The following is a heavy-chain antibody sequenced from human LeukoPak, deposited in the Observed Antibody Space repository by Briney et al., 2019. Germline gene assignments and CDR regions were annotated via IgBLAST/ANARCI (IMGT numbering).Heavy chain of an antibody. D-gene: IGHD3-22*01. V-gene: IGHV3-66*01. CDR1: GFTVSSNY. CDR2: IYSGGST. J-gene: IGHJ4*02. CDR3: ARVDDSSGYPADFDY. Sequence: TGGSLRLSCAASGFTVSSNYMSWVRQAPGKGLEWVSVIYSGGSTYYADSVKGRFTISRDNSKNTLYLQMNSLRAEDTAVYYCARVDDSSGYPADFDYWGQGTLVTVSS.